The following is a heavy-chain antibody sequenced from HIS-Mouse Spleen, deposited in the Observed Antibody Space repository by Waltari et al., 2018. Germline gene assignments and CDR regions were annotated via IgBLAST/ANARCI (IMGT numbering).Heavy chain of an antibody. Sequence: QVQLLQSGPEVKNLGAPLKFSCKASGYTFTTFGITWWRRALVHGLEWMGWISAYNGNTNYAQKLQGRVTMTTDTSTSTAYMELRSLRSDDTAVYYCARESPLKKFGVVIKALDYWGQGTLVTVSS. J-gene: IGHJ4*02. V-gene: IGHV1-18*01. CDR2: ISAYNGNT. CDR1: GYTFTTFG. CDR3: ARESPLKKFGVVIKALDY. D-gene: IGHD3-3*01.